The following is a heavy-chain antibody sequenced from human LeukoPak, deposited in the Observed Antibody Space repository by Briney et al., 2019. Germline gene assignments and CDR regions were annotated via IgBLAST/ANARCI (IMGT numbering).Heavy chain of an antibody. D-gene: IGHD5-24*01. J-gene: IGHJ4*02. V-gene: IGHV1-2*02. Sequence: ASVKVSCKASGYTFTSYAMHWVRQAPGQGLEWMGWITPSGGTNYPQKFRGRVAITWDTSITTAYMDLSRLTSDDTAVYYCARDRYGDGFAHFDYWGQGALVTVSS. CDR3: ARDRYGDGFAHFDY. CDR1: GYTFTSYA. CDR2: ITPSGGT.